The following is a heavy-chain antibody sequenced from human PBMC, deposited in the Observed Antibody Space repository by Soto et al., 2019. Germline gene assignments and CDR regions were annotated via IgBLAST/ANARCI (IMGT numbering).Heavy chain of an antibody. CDR3: ARDRLGRGYFDY. CDR1: GFTFSSYA. J-gene: IGHJ4*02. D-gene: IGHD6-25*01. V-gene: IGHV3-30-3*01. CDR2: ISYDGSNK. Sequence: ESGGGVVQPGRSLRLSCAASGFTFSSYAMHWVRQAPGKGLEWVAVISYDGSNKYYADSVKGRFTISRDNSKNTLYLQMNSLRAEDTAVYYCARDRLGRGYFDYWGQGTLVTVSS.